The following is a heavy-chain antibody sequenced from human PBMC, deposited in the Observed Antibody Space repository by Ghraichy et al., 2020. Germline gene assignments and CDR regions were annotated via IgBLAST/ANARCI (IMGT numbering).Heavy chain of an antibody. CDR1: GGSISSYY. D-gene: IGHD3-10*01. CDR2: IYYSGST. J-gene: IGHJ2*01. V-gene: IGHV4-59*01. CDR3: AREAITMVRGVIPRSYWYFDL. Sequence: SETLSLTCTVSGGSISSYYWSWIRQPPGKGLEWIGYIYYSGSTNYNPSLKSRVTISVDTSKNQFSLKLSSVTAADTAVYYCAREAITMVRGVIPRSYWYFDLWGRGTLVTVSS.